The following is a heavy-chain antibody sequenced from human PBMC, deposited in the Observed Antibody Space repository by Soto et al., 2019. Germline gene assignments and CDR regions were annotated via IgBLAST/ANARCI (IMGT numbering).Heavy chain of an antibody. Sequence: GGSLRLSCAASEFTFSTYAMTWVRQAPGRGLQWVATISDSGDITYYADSVKGRFTISRDNSRNTLYLQMNNLRAEDTALYYCAKGEDSFGFTRFDFWGQGNLVTVSS. CDR1: EFTFSTYA. J-gene: IGHJ4*02. CDR3: AKGEDSFGFTRFDF. V-gene: IGHV3-23*01. D-gene: IGHD5-18*01. CDR2: ISDSGDIT.